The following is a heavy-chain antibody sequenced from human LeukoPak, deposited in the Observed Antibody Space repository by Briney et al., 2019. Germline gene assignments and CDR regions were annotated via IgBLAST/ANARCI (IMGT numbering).Heavy chain of an antibody. V-gene: IGHV1-2*02. D-gene: IGHD6-13*01. CDR2: INPNRWCT. CDR1: GYTFTGYY. Sequence: GASVKVSCKSSGYTFTGYYMHGVRQAPGQGLEGMGWINPNRWCTNYAQKFQGRVTMTRDTSISTAYMELSRLRSDDTAVYYCARGDSSRSWDYWGQGTLATVSS. CDR3: ARGDSSRSWDY. J-gene: IGHJ4*02.